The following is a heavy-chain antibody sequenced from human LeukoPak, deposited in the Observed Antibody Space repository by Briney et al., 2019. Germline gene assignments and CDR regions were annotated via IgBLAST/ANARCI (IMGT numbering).Heavy chain of an antibody. CDR3: ARVGDYALKD. CDR2: IYYSGST. V-gene: IGHV4-61*01. CDR1: GGSLSSSSYY. D-gene: IGHD3-16*01. J-gene: IGHJ4*02. Sequence: PSETLSLTCTVSGGSLSSSSYYWGWIRQPPGRGLEWIGYIYYSGSTNYNPSLKSRVTISVDTSKNQFSLKLSSVTAADTAVYYCARVGDYALKDWGQGTLVTVSS.